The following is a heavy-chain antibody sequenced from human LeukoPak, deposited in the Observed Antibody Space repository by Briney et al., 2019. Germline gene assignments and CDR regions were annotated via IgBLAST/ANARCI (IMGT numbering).Heavy chain of an antibody. Sequence: PSETLSLTCAVSGGSISSRNWWRWVRPPPGKGLEWIGEIHHSGSTNYNTSLKSRVTISVDKSKNQFSLKMNSVTAADTAVYYCARIRGYGSDYYYYYMDVWGKGTTVAVSS. V-gene: IGHV4-4*02. J-gene: IGHJ6*03. CDR1: GGSISSRNW. CDR2: IHHSGST. D-gene: IGHD6-19*01. CDR3: ARIRGYGSDYYYYYMDV.